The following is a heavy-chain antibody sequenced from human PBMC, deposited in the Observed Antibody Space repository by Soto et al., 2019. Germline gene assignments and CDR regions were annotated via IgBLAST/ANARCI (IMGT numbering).Heavy chain of an antibody. J-gene: IGHJ5*02. CDR3: ARFRQWPNWFDP. CDR2: MNPNSGNT. CDR1: GYTFTSYD. Sequence: ASVKVSCKASGYTFTSYDINWVRQATGQGLEWMGWMNPNSGNTGYAQKFQGRVTMTRNTSISTAYMELSSLRSEDTAVYYCARFRQWPNWFDPWGQGTLVTVSS. V-gene: IGHV1-8*01. D-gene: IGHD6-19*01.